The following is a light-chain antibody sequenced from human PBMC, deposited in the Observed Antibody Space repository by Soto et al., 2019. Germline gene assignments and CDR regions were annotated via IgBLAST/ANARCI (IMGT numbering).Light chain of an antibody. J-gene: IGKJ5*01. CDR2: GAS. CDR1: QDIAGY. V-gene: IGKV1D-12*01. Sequence: DIQCTQSRASLCSCVGDIVTITCRASQDIAGYLAWYQHKPGRTPELLIHGASRLQSGVPARFSGSGSGTDFTLSINSLQPEDFATYYCQQAYSFPITFGQGTRLEIK. CDR3: QQAYSFPIT.